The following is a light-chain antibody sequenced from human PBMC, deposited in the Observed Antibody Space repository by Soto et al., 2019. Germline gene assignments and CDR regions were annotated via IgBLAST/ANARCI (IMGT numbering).Light chain of an antibody. V-gene: IGKV1-9*01. CDR2: AAS. Sequence: DIQLTQSPSFLSASVGDRVTITCRASQGISSFLAWYQQKLGQAPKLLIYAASTLESGVSLRFSGSGSGTECTLTISSLQPEDFATSYCQHLNSYPRALGLGGGTKVEI. J-gene: IGKJ4*01. CDR3: QHLNSYPRALG. CDR1: QGISSF.